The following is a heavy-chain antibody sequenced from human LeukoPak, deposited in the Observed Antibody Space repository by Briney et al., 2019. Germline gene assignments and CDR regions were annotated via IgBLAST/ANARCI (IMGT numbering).Heavy chain of an antibody. V-gene: IGHV3-48*03. Sequence: GGSLRLSCAASGFTFSSYEMNWVRQAPGKGLEWVSYISSSGRTFYYADSVKGRFTISRDNGKNSLYLQMNSLRVEDTASYYCARDSRGSSWFFDYWGQGALVTVSS. D-gene: IGHD6-13*01. CDR2: ISSSGRTF. CDR1: GFTFSSYE. CDR3: ARDSRGSSWFFDY. J-gene: IGHJ4*02.